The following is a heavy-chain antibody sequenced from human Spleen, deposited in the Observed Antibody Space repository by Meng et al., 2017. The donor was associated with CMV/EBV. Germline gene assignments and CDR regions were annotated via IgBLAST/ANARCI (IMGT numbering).Heavy chain of an antibody. CDR3: ATCLGSGWYGGWFDP. J-gene: IGHJ5*02. D-gene: IGHD6-19*01. CDR1: GFTFSSYE. V-gene: IGHV3-48*03. Sequence: RGSLRLSCAASGFTFSSYEMNWVRQAPGKGLECVSYISSSGSIKYHADSVKGRFTISRDNAKNSLYLQLNSLRAEDTAVYYCATCLGSGWYGGWFDPWGQGTRVTVSS. CDR2: ISSSGSIK.